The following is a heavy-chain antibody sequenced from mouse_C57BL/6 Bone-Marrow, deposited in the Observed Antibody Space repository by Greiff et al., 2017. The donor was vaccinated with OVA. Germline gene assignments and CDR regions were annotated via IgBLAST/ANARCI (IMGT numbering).Heavy chain of an antibody. D-gene: IGHD1-1*02. CDR3: ARSGYGGIDY. Sequence: VQLQQSGPELVKPGASVKISCKASGYSFTGYYMNWVKQSPEKSLEWIGEINPSTGGTTYNQKFKAKATLTVDKSSSTAYMQLKSLTSEDSAVYYCARSGYGGIDYWGQGTTLTVSS. V-gene: IGHV1-42*01. CDR1: GYSFTGYY. CDR2: INPSTGGT. J-gene: IGHJ2*01.